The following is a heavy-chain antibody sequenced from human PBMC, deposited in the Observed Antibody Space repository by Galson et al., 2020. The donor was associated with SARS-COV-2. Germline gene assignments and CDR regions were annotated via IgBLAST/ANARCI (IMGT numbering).Heavy chain of an antibody. Sequence: GGSLRLSCATSGFTFSDYYMAWIRQAPGKGLEWVSYISSRSTTIFYADSVKGRFTISRDNARNSVYLQMNSLRAEDTAVYYCARYCSGGDCLLGSFEYWGQGTLVTVSS. CDR3: ARYCSGGDCLLGSFEY. D-gene: IGHD2-21*02. J-gene: IGHJ4*02. CDR2: ISSRSTTI. CDR1: GFTFSDYY. V-gene: IGHV3-11*01.